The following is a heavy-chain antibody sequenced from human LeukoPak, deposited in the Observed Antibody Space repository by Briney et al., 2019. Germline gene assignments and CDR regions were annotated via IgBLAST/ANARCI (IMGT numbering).Heavy chain of an antibody. CDR3: ARGGVAVSRDY. CDR2: IKEDGSEK. CDR1: GFTFSHYW. D-gene: IGHD2-15*01. Sequence: AGGSLRLSCAASGFTFSHYWMSWVRQAPGKGLEWVANIKEDGSEKYYVDSLKGRFTISRDNAKNSVYLQMNSLRDEDTAVYYCARGGVAVSRDYWGQGTLVTVSS. J-gene: IGHJ4*02. V-gene: IGHV3-7*01.